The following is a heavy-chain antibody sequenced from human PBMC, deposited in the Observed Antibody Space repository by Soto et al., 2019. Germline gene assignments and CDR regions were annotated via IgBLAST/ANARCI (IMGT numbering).Heavy chain of an antibody. CDR2: IYYSGNT. J-gene: IGHJ4*02. D-gene: IGHD1-26*01. Sequence: QLQLQESGPGLVKPSETLSLTCSASGDSISSRSFYWGWIRQPPGTGLEWIGSIYYSGNTYYNPSLKSRVTISLDTSKNQFSLRLTSVTAADTAVYYCVRHQVGAMGYFDYWGQGTLVTVSS. CDR1: GDSISSRSFY. V-gene: IGHV4-39*01. CDR3: VRHQVGAMGYFDY.